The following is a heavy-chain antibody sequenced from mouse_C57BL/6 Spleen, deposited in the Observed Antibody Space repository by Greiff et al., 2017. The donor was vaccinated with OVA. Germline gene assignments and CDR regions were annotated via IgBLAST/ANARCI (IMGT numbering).Heavy chain of an antibody. CDR3: ARSPYYYGSSYDFY. CDR1: GYAFSSSW. CDR2: IYPGDGDT. V-gene: IGHV1-82*01. Sequence: VQLQQSGPELVKPGASVKISCKASGYAFSSSWLNWVKQRPGKGLEWIGRIYPGDGDTNYNGKFKGKATLTADKSSITAYMQLSSLTSEDSAVYFCARSPYYYGSSYDFYWGQGTTLTVSS. J-gene: IGHJ2*01. D-gene: IGHD1-1*01.